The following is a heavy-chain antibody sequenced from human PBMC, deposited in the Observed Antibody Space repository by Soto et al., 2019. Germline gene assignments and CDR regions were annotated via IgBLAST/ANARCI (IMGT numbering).Heavy chain of an antibody. CDR1: GFTFSSYA. D-gene: IGHD3-3*01. Sequence: PGGSLRLSCAASGFTFSSYAMHWVRQAPGKGLEWVAVISYDGSNKYYADSVKGRFTISRDNSKNTLYLQMNSLRAEDTAVYYCARAAYDFWSGYYYFDYWGQGTLVTVSS. J-gene: IGHJ4*02. V-gene: IGHV3-30-3*01. CDR3: ARAAYDFWSGYYYFDY. CDR2: ISYDGSNK.